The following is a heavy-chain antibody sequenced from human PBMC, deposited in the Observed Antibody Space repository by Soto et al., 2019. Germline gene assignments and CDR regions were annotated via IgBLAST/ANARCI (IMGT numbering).Heavy chain of an antibody. J-gene: IGHJ6*02. D-gene: IGHD3-10*01. CDR3: ARHGFGHLHGLVDV. V-gene: IGHV4-59*08. Sequence: QVQLQESGPGLVKPSENLSITCTVSGGSITNYYCSWFRQPQGKGLEWIGYINYDGYSAYNLSLKRRVSLSMDASKTQFSLMLESVTATDTAVYYCARHGFGHLHGLVDVWGPGTTVIVS. CDR1: GGSITNYY. CDR2: INYDGYS.